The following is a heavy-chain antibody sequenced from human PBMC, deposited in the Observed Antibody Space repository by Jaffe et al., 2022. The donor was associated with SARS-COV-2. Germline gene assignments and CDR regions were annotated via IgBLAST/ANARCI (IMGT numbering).Heavy chain of an antibody. J-gene: IGHJ4*02. D-gene: IGHD2-8*01. Sequence: EVHLLESGGGLVQPGGSLRLSCAASGFTFTTYAMNWVRQVPGRGLEWLSNIGSGGDSPYYADSVKGRFTISRDNSKNMLYLQMNSLRAEDTAIYYCAKDGYSFNGVWDFFDYWGQGTLVTVSS. CDR3: AKDGYSFNGVWDFFDY. V-gene: IGHV3-23*01. CDR1: GFTFTTYA. CDR2: IGSGGDSP.